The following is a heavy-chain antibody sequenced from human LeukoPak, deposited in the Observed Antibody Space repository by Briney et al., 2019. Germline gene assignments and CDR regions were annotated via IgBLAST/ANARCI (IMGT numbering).Heavy chain of an antibody. V-gene: IGHV4-4*07. Sequence: SETLSLTCTVSGGSMNSDYWSWTRQPAGKGLEWLGRIYTNGYTSYNPSLKSRVTMSLDTSRYQLSLKLHSVTAADTAVYYCTREPFPWGQGTLVTVSS. CDR3: TREPFP. CDR1: GGSMNSDY. CDR2: IYTNGYT. J-gene: IGHJ5*02.